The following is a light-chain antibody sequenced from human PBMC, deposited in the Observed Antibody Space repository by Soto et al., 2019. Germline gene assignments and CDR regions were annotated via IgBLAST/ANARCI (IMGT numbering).Light chain of an antibody. CDR1: SSNIGAGYD. J-gene: IGLJ1*01. Sequence: QSVLTQPPSVSGAPGQRVTISCTGSSSNIGAGYDVHWYQQLPGTAPNLLLYGNSNRPSGVPDRFSGSKSGTSASLAITGLQAEDAADYYCQSYDSSLSGYVFGTGTKLTVL. CDR2: GNS. CDR3: QSYDSSLSGYV. V-gene: IGLV1-40*01.